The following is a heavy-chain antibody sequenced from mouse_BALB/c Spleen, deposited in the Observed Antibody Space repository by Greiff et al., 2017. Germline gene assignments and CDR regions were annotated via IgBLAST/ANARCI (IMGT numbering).Heavy chain of an antibody. CDR2: ISSGGSYT. V-gene: IGHV5-6*01. CDR3: ARHRAHYAMDY. Sequence: EVKLMESGGDLVKPGGSLKLSCAASGFTFSSYGMSWVRQTPDKRLEWVATISSGGSYTYYPDSVKGRFTISRDNAKNTLYLQMSSLKSEDTAMYYCARHRAHYAMDYWGQGTSVTVSS. CDR1: GFTFSSYG. J-gene: IGHJ4*01.